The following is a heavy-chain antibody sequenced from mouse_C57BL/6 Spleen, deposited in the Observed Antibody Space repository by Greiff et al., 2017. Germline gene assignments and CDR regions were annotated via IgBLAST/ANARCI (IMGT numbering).Heavy chain of an antibody. CDR3: ARGGITTVAPFAY. J-gene: IGHJ3*01. Sequence: VQLQQPGAELVKPGASVKLSCKASGYTFTSYWMHWVKQRPGQGLEWIGMIHPNSGSTNYNEKFKSKATLTVDKSSSTAYMQLSSLTSEDSAVYYCARGGITTVAPFAYWGQGTLVTVSA. CDR2: IHPNSGST. D-gene: IGHD1-1*01. CDR1: GYTFTSYW. V-gene: IGHV1-64*01.